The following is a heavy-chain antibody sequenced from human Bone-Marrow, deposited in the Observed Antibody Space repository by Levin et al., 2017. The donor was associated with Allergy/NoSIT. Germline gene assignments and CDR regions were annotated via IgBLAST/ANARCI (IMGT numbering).Heavy chain of an antibody. CDR1: GFRFSGYG. D-gene: IGHD7-27*01. CDR3: AREVSGDLTAMDV. Sequence: GESLKISCAASGFRFSGYGMHWVRQAPGRGLEWVAFIWFDGSDTYYADSVKGRFTISRDNSKNTLYLQMSSLRAEDTAVYYCAREVSGDLTAMDVWGQGTTVTVSS. V-gene: IGHV3-33*01. J-gene: IGHJ6*02. CDR2: IWFDGSDT.